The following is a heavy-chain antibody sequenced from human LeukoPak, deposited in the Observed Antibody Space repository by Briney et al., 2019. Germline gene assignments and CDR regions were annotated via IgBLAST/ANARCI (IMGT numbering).Heavy chain of an antibody. CDR3: AKGTDRVVAATLLPWEY. CDR2: ISGSGGST. V-gene: IGHV3-23*01. J-gene: IGHJ4*02. D-gene: IGHD2-15*01. CDR1: GFTFSSYA. Sequence: GGSLRLSCAASGFTFSSYAMSRVRQAPGKGLEWVSAISGSGGSTYYADSVKGRFTISRDNSKNTLYLQMNSLRAEDTAVYYCAKGTDRVVAATLLPWEYWGQGTLVTVSS.